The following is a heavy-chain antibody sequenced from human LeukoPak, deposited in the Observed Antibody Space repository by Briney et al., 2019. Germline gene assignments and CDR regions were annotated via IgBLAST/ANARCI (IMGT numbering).Heavy chain of an antibody. V-gene: IGHV4-59*01. Sequence: SETLSLTCTVSGGSISSSYWSWIRQPPGKGLEWIGYISDIGRTNYNPSLKSRVTISVDTSKNQFSLKLSSVTAADTAVYYCARNQLGSGWHSSAYWGQGTRVTVSS. D-gene: IGHD6-19*01. CDR2: ISDIGRT. CDR1: GGSISSSY. CDR3: ARNQLGSGWHSSAY. J-gene: IGHJ4*02.